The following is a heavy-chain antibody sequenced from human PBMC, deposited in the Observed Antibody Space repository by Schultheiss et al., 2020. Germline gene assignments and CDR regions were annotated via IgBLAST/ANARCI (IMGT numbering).Heavy chain of an antibody. V-gene: IGHV4-31*03. J-gene: IGHJ5*02. Sequence: SETLSLTCTVSGGSISSGGYYWSWIRQHPGKGLEWIGYIYYSGSTYYNPTLKSRVTISVDTSKNQFSLKLSSVTAADTAVYYCARGPEYGDYARYNWFDPWGQGTLVTVSS. CDR2: IYYSGST. CDR3: ARGPEYGDYARYNWFDP. CDR1: GGSISSGGYY. D-gene: IGHD4-17*01.